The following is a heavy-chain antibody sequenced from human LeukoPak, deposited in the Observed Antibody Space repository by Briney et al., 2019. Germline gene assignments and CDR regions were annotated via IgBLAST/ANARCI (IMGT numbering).Heavy chain of an antibody. J-gene: IGHJ5*02. CDR2: INPSDGST. D-gene: IGHD1-14*01. V-gene: IGHV1-46*01. CDR3: ARGSTAEYWFDP. CDR1: GYTFTNYY. Sequence: ASVKVSCKASGYTFTNYYMHWVRQAPGQGLEWMGIINPSDGSTSYAQNFQGRVTMARGTSTSAVYMELSSLRSEDTAVYYCARGSTAEYWFDPWGQGTLVTVSS.